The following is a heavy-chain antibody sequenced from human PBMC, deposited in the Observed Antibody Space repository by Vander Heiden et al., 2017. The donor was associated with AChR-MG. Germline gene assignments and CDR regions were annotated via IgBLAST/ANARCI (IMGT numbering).Heavy chain of an antibody. Sequence: QVQLVQSGAEVTKPGASVKVPCQASGSTFTGYYMHWVRQAPGQGLEWMGWINPNSGGTNYAQKVQGRVTMTRDTSIITAYMELSRLRSDDTAVYYCARDCSGGSCYSGDYWGQGTLVTVSS. D-gene: IGHD2-15*01. CDR3: ARDCSGGSCYSGDY. CDR2: INPNSGGT. CDR1: GSTFTGYY. J-gene: IGHJ4*02. V-gene: IGHV1-2*02.